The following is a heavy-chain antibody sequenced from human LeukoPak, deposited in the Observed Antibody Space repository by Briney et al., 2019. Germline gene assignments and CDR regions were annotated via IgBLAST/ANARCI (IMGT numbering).Heavy chain of an antibody. J-gene: IGHJ3*02. CDR2: ISSSSSYI. CDR1: GFTFSSYS. D-gene: IGHD6-13*01. V-gene: IGHV3-21*01. CDR3: ARDSSKYSSSWFDAFDI. Sequence: GGSLRLSCAASGFTFSSYSMNWVRQAPGKGLEWVSSISSSSSYIYYADSVKGRFTISRDNAKNSLYLQMNSLRAEDTAVYYCARDSSKYSSSWFDAFDIWGQGTMDTVSS.